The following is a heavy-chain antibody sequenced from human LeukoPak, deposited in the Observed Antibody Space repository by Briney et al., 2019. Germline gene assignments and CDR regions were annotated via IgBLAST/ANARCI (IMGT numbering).Heavy chain of an antibody. CDR2: ISAYNGNT. CDR3: ARAGYSSGWLDAFEI. V-gene: IGHV1-18*01. J-gene: IGHJ3*02. CDR1: SYIFNNYG. D-gene: IGHD6-19*01. Sequence: GASVKVSCKASSYIFNNYGISWVRQAPGQGLEWMGWISAYNGNTNYAQKLQGRVTMTTDTSTSTAYMELRSLRSDDTAVYYCARAGYSSGWLDAFEIWGQGTMVTVSS.